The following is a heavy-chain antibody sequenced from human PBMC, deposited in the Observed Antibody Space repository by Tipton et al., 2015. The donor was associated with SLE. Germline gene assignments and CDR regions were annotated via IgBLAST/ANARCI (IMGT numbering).Heavy chain of an antibody. CDR3: ARVGYCSGGSCLYWYFDL. J-gene: IGHJ2*01. D-gene: IGHD2-15*01. V-gene: IGHV3-53*04. CDR1: GFTVSSNY. Sequence: VQLVQSGGGLVQPGGSLRLSCAASGFTVSSNYMSWVRQDPGKGLEWVSVIYSGGSTYYADSVKGRFTISRDNSKNTLYLQMNSLRAEDTAVYYCARVGYCSGGSCLYWYFDLWGRGTLVTVSS. CDR2: IYSGGST.